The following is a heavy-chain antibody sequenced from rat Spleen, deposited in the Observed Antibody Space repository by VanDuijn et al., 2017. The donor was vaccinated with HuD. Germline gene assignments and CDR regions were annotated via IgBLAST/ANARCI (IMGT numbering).Heavy chain of an antibody. CDR2: ITNSGGSI. CDR3: ARYGSYDNWFAY. Sequence: EVQLVESGGGLVRPGGSLKLSCAASGFSFSDDYMAWVRQAPTKGLEWVASITNSGGSISYRDSVKGRFTISRDNAKNTLYLQMDSLRSEDTATYYCARYGSYDNWFAYWGQGTRVTVSS. D-gene: IGHD1-12*02. J-gene: IGHJ3*01. V-gene: IGHV5S23*01. CDR1: GFSFSDDY.